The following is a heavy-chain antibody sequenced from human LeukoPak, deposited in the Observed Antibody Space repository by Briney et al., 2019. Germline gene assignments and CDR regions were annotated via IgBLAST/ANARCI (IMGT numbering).Heavy chain of an antibody. V-gene: IGHV1-69*13. J-gene: IGHJ3*02. CDR2: IIPIFGTA. D-gene: IGHD3-22*01. CDR3: ASKPYDSSGYYYGDAFDI. CDR1: GGTFSSYA. Sequence: GASVKVSCKASGGTFSSYAISWVRQAPGQGLEWMGGIIPIFGTANYAQKFQGRVTITADESTSTAYMELSSLRSEDTAVYYCASKPYDSSGYYYGDAFDIWGQGTMVTVSS.